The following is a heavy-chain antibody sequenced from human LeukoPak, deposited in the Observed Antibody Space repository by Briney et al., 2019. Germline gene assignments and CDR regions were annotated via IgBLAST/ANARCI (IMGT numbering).Heavy chain of an antibody. V-gene: IGHV3-48*03. D-gene: IGHD6-19*01. Sequence: PGGSLRLSCVASGFTFSSYEMFWVRQAPGKGLEWVSYISGSTTTTYYADSVKGRFTISRDNAKNSLFLQLNSLSAEDTGIYYCARATSGWPSDFWGQGTLVTVSS. J-gene: IGHJ4*02. CDR2: ISGSTTTT. CDR3: ARATSGWPSDF. CDR1: GFTFSSYE.